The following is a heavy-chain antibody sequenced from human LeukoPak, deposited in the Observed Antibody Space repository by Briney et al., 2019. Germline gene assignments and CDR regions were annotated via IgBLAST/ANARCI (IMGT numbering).Heavy chain of an antibody. CDR1: GGSISSSSYY. J-gene: IGHJ5*02. D-gene: IGHD6-13*01. V-gene: IGHV4-39*07. CDR2: IYHSGST. Sequence: SETLSLTCTVSGGSISSSSYYWGWIRQPPGKGLEWIGSIYHSGSTYYNPSLKSRVTISVDTSKNQFSLKLSSVTAADTAVYYCARDFIAAAGNWFDPWGQGTLVTVSS. CDR3: ARDFIAAAGNWFDP.